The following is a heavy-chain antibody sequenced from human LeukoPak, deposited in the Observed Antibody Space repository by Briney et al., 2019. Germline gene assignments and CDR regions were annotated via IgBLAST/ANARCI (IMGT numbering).Heavy chain of an antibody. V-gene: IGHV3-48*04. CDR1: GFTFSNYG. J-gene: IGHJ4*02. CDR3: ARETPSELFDY. CDR2: ISSSGSTI. D-gene: IGHD1-26*01. Sequence: GGSLRLSCAASGFTFSNYGMNWVRQAPGKGLEWVSYISSSGSTIYYADSVKGRFTISRDNAKNSLYLQMNSLRAEDTAVYYCARETPSELFDYWGQGTLVTVSS.